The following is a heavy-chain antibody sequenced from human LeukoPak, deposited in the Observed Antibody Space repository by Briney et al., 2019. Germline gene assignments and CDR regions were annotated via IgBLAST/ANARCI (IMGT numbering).Heavy chain of an antibody. D-gene: IGHD1-26*01. CDR3: ARIAGREGSYYGPDDY. CDR1: GYSFTSYW. Sequence: KSGESLKISCKGSGYSFTSYWIGWVRQMPGKGLEWMGIIYPGDSDTRYSPSFQGQVTISADKSISTAYLQWSSLKASDTAMYYCARIAGREGSYYGPDDYWGQGTLVTVSS. CDR2: IYPGDSDT. J-gene: IGHJ4*02. V-gene: IGHV5-51*01.